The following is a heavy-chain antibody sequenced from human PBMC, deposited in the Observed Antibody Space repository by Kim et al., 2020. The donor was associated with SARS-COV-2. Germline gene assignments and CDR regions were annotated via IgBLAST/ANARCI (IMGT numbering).Heavy chain of an antibody. Sequence: RVTISVDTSKNQFSLKLSSVTAADTAVYYCARLIRPDITIFGVVTYAMDVWGQGTTVTVSS. V-gene: IGHV4-39*01. CDR3: ARLIRPDITIFGVVTYAMDV. J-gene: IGHJ6*02. D-gene: IGHD3-3*01.